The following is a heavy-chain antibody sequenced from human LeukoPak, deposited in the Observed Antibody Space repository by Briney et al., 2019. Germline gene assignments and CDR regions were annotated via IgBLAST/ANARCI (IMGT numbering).Heavy chain of an antibody. J-gene: IGHJ3*02. D-gene: IGHD1-26*01. CDR3: AKRRGGSYYDAFDI. Sequence: PGGSLRLSCAASGFTFSSYAMSWVRQAPGKGLVWVSAISVSGGSTYYADSVKGRFTITRDNSKNTLYLQMNSLRAEDTALYYCAKRRGGSYYDAFDIWGQGTMGTVSS. V-gene: IGHV3-23*01. CDR1: GFTFSSYA. CDR2: ISVSGGST.